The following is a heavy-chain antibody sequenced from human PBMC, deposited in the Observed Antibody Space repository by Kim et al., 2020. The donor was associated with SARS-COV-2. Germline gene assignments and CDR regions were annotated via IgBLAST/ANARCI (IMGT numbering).Heavy chain of an antibody. V-gene: IGHV4-31*03. CDR1: GGSISSGGYY. J-gene: IGHJ4*02. D-gene: IGHD3-10*01. CDR3: ARVTTMVRGVMEPGFDY. Sequence: SETLSLTCTVSGGSISSGGYYWSWIRQHPGKGLEWIGYIYYSGSTYYNPSLKSRVTISVDTSKNQFSLKLSSVTAADTAVYYCARVTTMVRGVMEPGFDYWGQGTLVTVSS. CDR2: IYYSGST.